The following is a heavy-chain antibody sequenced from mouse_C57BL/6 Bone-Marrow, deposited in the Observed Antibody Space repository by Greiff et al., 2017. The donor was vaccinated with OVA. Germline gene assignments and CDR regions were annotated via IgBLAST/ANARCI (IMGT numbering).Heavy chain of an antibody. CDR2: IYPRSGNT. D-gene: IGHD1-1*01. CDR1: GYTFTSYG. CDR3: ARFRYYGSSYVFDY. V-gene: IGHV1-81*01. Sequence: QVQLQQSGAELARPGASVKLSCKASGYTFTSYGISWVKQRTGQGLEWIGEIYPRSGNTYYNEKFKGKATLTADKSSSTAYMELRSLTSEDSAVYFCARFRYYGSSYVFDYWGQGTTLTVSS. J-gene: IGHJ2*01.